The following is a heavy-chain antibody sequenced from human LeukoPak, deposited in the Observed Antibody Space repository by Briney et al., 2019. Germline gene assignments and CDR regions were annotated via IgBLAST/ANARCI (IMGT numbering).Heavy chain of an antibody. CDR3: ARDVDWFDS. CDR2: IKQDGSEK. CDR1: GFTLNNYW. J-gene: IGHJ5*01. Sequence: SGGSLRLSCAASGFTLNNYWMNWVRQIPGKGLEWVAKIKQDGSEKYYVDSVTGRFTISRDNDKNSLYLQMNSMRAEDTAVYYCARDVDWFDSWGQGTLVTVSS. V-gene: IGHV3-7*01.